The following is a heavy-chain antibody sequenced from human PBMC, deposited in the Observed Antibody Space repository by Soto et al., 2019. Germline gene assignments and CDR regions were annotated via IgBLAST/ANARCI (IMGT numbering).Heavy chain of an antibody. D-gene: IGHD3-22*01. CDR3: ARDQRNYDSSGFSPSDAFDI. CDR2: IYYSGST. V-gene: IGHV4-30-4*01. Sequence: PSETLSLTCTVSGGSISSGDYYWSWIRQPPGKGLEWIGYIYYSGSTYYNPSLKSRVTISVDTSKDQFSLKLSSVTAADTAVYYCARDQRNYDSSGFSPSDAFDIWGQGTMVT. J-gene: IGHJ3*02. CDR1: GGSISSGDYY.